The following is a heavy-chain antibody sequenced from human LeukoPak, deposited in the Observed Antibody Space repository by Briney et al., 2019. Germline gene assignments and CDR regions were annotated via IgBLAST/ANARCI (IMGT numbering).Heavy chain of an antibody. V-gene: IGHV4-34*01. CDR1: GGSFNGYY. CDR2: INHSGST. D-gene: IGHD6-13*01. CDR3: ASWTGIAAAGTGWFDP. Sequence: PSETLSLTCAVYGGSFNGYYWSWLRQPPGKGLEWIGEINHSGSTNYNPSLKSRVTISVDTSKNQFSLKLSSVTAADTAVYYCASWTGIAAAGTGWFDPWGQGTLVTVSS. J-gene: IGHJ5*02.